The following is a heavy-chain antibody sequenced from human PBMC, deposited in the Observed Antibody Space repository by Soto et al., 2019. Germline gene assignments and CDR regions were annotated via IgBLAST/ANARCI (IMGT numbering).Heavy chain of an antibody. CDR3: AKDSGLPRFGTLIHALDL. CDR1: GFTVSSNY. Sequence: PGGSLRLSCAASGFTVSSNYMSWVRQAPGKALEWVSVIYSGGSTYYADSVKGRFTISRDNSKNTLYLQMNSLRAEDTAVYYCAKDSGLPRFGTLIHALDLWGQGTMVTVSS. D-gene: IGHD3-10*01. CDR2: IYSGGST. J-gene: IGHJ3*01. V-gene: IGHV3-53*01.